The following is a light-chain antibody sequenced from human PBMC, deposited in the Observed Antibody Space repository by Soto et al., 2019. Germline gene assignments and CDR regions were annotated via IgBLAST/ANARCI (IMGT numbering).Light chain of an antibody. CDR2: EVS. J-gene: IGLJ2*01. CDR3: SSFTSSSTLL. V-gene: IGLV2-14*01. Sequence: QSALTQPASVSGSPGQSITISCTGTSSDIGGNKYVSWYQQHPGKAPKLLIYEVSYRPSGVSYRFSGSKSGNAASLTISGLQADDEADYYCSSFTSSSTLLFGGGTKVTVL. CDR1: SSDIGGNKY.